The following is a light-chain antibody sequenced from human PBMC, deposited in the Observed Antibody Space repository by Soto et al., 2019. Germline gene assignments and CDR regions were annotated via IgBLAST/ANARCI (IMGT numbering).Light chain of an antibody. V-gene: IGKV3-20*01. Sequence: EIVLTQSPGTLSLSPGERATLSCRASQSVSSSFLAWYQQKPGQAPRLLIYGASSRATGIPDRFSGSRSGTDFTLTISRLEPEDFAVYYRQQCGSSPPRYTFGQGTKLEI. CDR1: QSVSSSF. J-gene: IGKJ2*01. CDR2: GAS. CDR3: QQCGSSPPRYT.